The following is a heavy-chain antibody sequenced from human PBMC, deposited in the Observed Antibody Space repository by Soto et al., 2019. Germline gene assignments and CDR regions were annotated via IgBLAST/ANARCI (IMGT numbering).Heavy chain of an antibody. J-gene: IGHJ6*02. CDR3: APPQDGMDV. CDR2: MNPNSGNT. V-gene: IGHV1-8*01. Sequence: QVQLVQSGAEVQKPGASVKVSCKASGYTFTSYDINWVRQATGQGLEWMGWMNPNSGNTGYAQKFPGRVTMTRHTSISTAYMELSRLRSEDTAVYYCAPPQDGMDVWGQGTTVTVSS. CDR1: GYTFTSYD.